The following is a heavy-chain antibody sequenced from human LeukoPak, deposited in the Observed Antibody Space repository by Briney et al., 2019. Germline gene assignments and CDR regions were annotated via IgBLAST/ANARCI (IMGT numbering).Heavy chain of an antibody. J-gene: IGHJ3*02. CDR2: ISYDGSNK. Sequence: PGGSLRLSCAASGFTFSSYAMSWVRQAPGKGLEWVAVISYDGSNKYYADSVKGRFTISRDNSKNTLYLQMNSLRAEDTAVYYCARDTIFGVVYDAFDIWGQGTMVTVSS. CDR3: ARDTIFGVVYDAFDI. CDR1: GFTFSSYA. D-gene: IGHD3-3*02. V-gene: IGHV3-30-3*01.